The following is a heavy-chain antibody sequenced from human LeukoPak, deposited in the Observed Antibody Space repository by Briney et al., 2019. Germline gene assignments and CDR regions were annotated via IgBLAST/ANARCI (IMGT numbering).Heavy chain of an antibody. CDR2: VYFTGTT. Sequence: SETLSLTCNVSDGSISGGTYYWGWIRQPPGKGLESIGSVYFTGTTYYNPSLKSRVTISVDRSKNQFSLKLSSVTAADTAVYYCASRQTAMVRGVPIGWFDPWGQGTLVTVSS. CDR1: DGSISGGTYY. D-gene: IGHD3-10*01. V-gene: IGHV4-39*07. CDR3: ASRQTAMVRGVPIGWFDP. J-gene: IGHJ5*02.